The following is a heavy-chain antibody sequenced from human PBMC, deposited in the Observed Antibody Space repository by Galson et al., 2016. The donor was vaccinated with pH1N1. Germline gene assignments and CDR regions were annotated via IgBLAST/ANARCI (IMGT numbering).Heavy chain of an antibody. CDR3: AKVTGYLYGYVDY. V-gene: IGHV3-9*01. CDR2: ISWNSGSI. J-gene: IGHJ4*02. CDR1: GCTFDDYA. Sequence: SLRLSCAASGCTFDDYAMHWVRQAPGKGLEWVSGISWNSGSIGYADSVKGRFTISRDNAKNSLYLQMNSLRAEDTALYYCAKVTGYLYGYVDYWGQGTLVTVSS. D-gene: IGHD5-18*01.